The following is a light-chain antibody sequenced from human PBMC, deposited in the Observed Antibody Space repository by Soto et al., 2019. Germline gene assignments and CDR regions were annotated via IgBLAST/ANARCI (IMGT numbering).Light chain of an antibody. Sequence: DIQMTQFPSTLSTFVGDRVTITCRASQSISRWLARYQQKPGKAPRLLIYDASSLENGVPSRFSGSGSGTEFTLTISSLQPDDVATYYCQQYNGYYRTFGQGTKLEI. J-gene: IGKJ2*01. CDR1: QSISRW. CDR3: QQYNGYYRT. V-gene: IGKV1-5*01. CDR2: DAS.